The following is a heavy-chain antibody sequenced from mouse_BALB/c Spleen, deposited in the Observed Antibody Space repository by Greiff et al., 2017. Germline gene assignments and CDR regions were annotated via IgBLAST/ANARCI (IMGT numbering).Heavy chain of an antibody. D-gene: IGHD4-1*01. CDR2: INPSNGRT. CDR1: GYTFTSYW. Sequence: QVQLQQPGAELVKPGASVKLSCKASGYTFTSYWMHWVKQRPGQGLEWIGEINPSNGRTNYNEKFKSKATLTVDKSSSTAYMQLSSLTSEDSAVYYCTMNWAYAMDYWGQGTSVTVSS. V-gene: IGHV1S81*02. CDR3: TMNWAYAMDY. J-gene: IGHJ4*01.